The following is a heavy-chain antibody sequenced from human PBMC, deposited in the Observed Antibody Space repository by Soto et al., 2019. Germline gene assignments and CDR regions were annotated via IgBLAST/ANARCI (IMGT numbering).Heavy chain of an antibody. Sequence: SETLSLTCAVSGGSVRSNNWLCWVRQPPGKGLEWIGEIHHRESTNLNPSLKSRVTISVDRSKNEFSLKVKSVTAADTAVYYCGCRVEDISYDYYGMDVWGQGTTVTVSS. J-gene: IGHJ6*02. CDR1: GGSVRSNNW. D-gene: IGHD2-15*01. CDR3: GCRVEDISYDYYGMDV. V-gene: IGHV4-4*02. CDR2: IHHREST.